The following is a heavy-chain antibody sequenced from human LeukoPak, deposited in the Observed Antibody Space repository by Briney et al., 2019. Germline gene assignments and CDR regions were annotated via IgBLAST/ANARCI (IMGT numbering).Heavy chain of an antibody. CDR2: ISYDGSNQ. J-gene: IGHJ1*01. CDR3: AKGDFWNGLGEYFLY. CDR1: GFSFSTYG. D-gene: IGHD3-3*01. Sequence: PGRSLRLSCAASGFSFSTYGMFWVRQAPGKGLEWVGVISYDGSNQYYADSVKGRSTISRDNSKNTLYLQMDSLRAEDTAVYYCAKGDFWNGLGEYFLYWGQGILVTVSS. V-gene: IGHV3-33*05.